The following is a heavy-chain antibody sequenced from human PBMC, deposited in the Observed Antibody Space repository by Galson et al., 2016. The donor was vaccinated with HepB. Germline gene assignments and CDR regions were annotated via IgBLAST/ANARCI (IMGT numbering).Heavy chain of an antibody. CDR3: TRDAMGRGSGSYSAFDY. Sequence: SLRLSCAASGFTFRIFTIHWVRQAPGKGLEWVATTSSLGDILYYADSVKGRFTISRDNFNNILSLQMNSLRAEDTAVYYCTRDAMGRGSGSYSAFDYWGQGTLVTVSS. CDR1: GFTFRIFT. V-gene: IGHV3-30-3*01. D-gene: IGHD1-26*01. J-gene: IGHJ4*02. CDR2: TSSLGDIL.